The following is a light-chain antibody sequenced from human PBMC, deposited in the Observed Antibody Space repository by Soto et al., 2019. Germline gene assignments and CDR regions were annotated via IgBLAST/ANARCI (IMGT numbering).Light chain of an antibody. CDR2: GAS. V-gene: IGKV1-39*01. CDR1: QSISTY. J-gene: IGKJ1*01. CDR3: QQYHSSPTWT. Sequence: DIQMTQSPSSLSASVGDRVTITCRASQSISTYLCWYQQKPGKVPKLLIYGASSLQTGVPSRFSGSGSGTEFIFTISSLQPEDFATYYCQQYHSSPTWTFGQGTKVEIK.